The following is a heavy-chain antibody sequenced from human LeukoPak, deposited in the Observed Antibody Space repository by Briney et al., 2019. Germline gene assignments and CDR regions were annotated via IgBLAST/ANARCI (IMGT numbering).Heavy chain of an antibody. CDR2: IIPIFGIA. CDR3: ARGRSRGMATITTYYYYYYGMDV. CDR1: GGTFSSYA. J-gene: IGHJ6*02. D-gene: IGHD5-24*01. V-gene: IGHV1-69*04. Sequence: SVKVSCKASGGTFSSYAISWVRQAPGQGLEWMGRIIPIFGIANYAQKFQGRVTINTDKSTSTVYMELSRLRSEDTAVYYCARGRSRGMATITTYYYYYYGMDVWGQGTTVTVSS.